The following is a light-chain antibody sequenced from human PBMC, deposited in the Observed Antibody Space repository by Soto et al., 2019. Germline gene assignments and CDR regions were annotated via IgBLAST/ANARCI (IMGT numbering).Light chain of an antibody. CDR3: SSHSSSSAYYV. CDR1: SSDIGYYDY. V-gene: IGLV2-14*01. CDR2: EVN. J-gene: IGLJ1*01. Sequence: QSVLTQPASVSGSPGQSITISCTGTSSDIGYYDYVSWYQHHSGKAPKLIIYEVNNRPSGVSNRFSGSKSVNTASLTISGLQAEDEAEYYCSSHSSSSAYYVFGTGTKVT.